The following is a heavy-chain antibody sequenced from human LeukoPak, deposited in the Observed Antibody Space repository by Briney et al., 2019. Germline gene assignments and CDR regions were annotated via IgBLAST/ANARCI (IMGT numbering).Heavy chain of an antibody. Sequence: PGRSLRLCCAASGFTFSSYGMHWVRQAPGKGLGWVAVIWYDGSNKYYADSVKGRFTISRDNSKNTLYLQMNSLRAEDTAVYNCARAHIVVVTATLTNYMDVWGKGTTVTVSS. J-gene: IGHJ6*03. CDR3: ARAHIVVVTATLTNYMDV. V-gene: IGHV3-33*01. CDR2: IWYDGSNK. CDR1: GFTFSSYG. D-gene: IGHD2-21*02.